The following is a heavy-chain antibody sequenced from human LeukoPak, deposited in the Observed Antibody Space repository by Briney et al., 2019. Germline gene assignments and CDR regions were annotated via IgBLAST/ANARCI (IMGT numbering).Heavy chain of an antibody. V-gene: IGHV7-4-1*02. Sequence: ASVKVSCKASGYTFTSYAMNWVRQAPGQGLEWVGWINTNTGNPTYAQGFTGRFVFSLDTSVSTAYLQISSLQAEDTAVYYCARDKIMIMFGGVIANWFDPWGQGTLVTVSS. CDR2: INTNTGNP. CDR3: ARDKIMIMFGGVIANWFDP. CDR1: GYTFTSYA. J-gene: IGHJ5*02. D-gene: IGHD3-16*02.